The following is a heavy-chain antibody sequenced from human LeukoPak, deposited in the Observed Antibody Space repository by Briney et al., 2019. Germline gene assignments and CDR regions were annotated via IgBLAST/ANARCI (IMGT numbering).Heavy chain of an antibody. CDR1: GFTFSSYS. J-gene: IGHJ3*02. Sequence: PGGSLRLSCAASGFTFSSYSMNWVRQAPGKGLEWVSSISSSSSYIYYADSVKGRFTISRDNAKNSLYLQMNSLRAEDTAVYYCAREYSSGWYGRNDAFDIWGQGTMVTVSS. D-gene: IGHD6-19*01. CDR3: AREYSSGWYGRNDAFDI. CDR2: ISSSSSYI. V-gene: IGHV3-21*01.